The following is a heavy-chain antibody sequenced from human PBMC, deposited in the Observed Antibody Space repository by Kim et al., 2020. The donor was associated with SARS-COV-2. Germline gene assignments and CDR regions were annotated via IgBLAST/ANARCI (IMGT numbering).Heavy chain of an antibody. CDR1: GFIFSNYG. D-gene: IGHD4-4*01. CDR3: AKDHTTETETRYDGLDI. V-gene: IGHV3-30*18. CDR2: VSYDGRNK. J-gene: IGHJ3*02. Sequence: GGSLRLSCAGSGFIFSNYGIHWVRQAPGKGLERVAVVSYDGRNKHYAESVRGRFDISRDNSGNTVYLQMNRVRDEDTALYFCAKDHTTETETRYDGLDIWGRGTLVTVSS.